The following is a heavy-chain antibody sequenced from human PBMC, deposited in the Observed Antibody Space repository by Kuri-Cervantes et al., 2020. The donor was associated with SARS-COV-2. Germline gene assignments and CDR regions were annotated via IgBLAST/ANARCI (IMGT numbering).Heavy chain of an antibody. D-gene: IGHD2-2*01. V-gene: IGHV3-15*07. CDR3: ARDCSTADCKTFGYY. CDR2: IIRGGTT. Sequence: GESLKISCAVSGLTVFSHAWINWVRQPPGRGLEWVGRIIRGGTTDYAAPVKDRFIISRDDSKNTFYLQMNSLKTEDTAVYYCARDCSTADCKTFGYYWGRGTLVTVSS. CDR1: GLTVFSHAW. J-gene: IGHJ4*02.